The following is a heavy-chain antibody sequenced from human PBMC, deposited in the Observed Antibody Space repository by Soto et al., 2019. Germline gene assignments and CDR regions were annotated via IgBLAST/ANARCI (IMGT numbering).Heavy chain of an antibody. Sequence: ASVKVSCKASGYTFTSYGISWVRQAPGQGLEWMGWISAYNGNTNYAQKLQGRVTMTTDTSTSTAYMELRSLRSDDTAVYYCARVGCSSTSCYLSPYYYYGMDVWGQGTTVTGSS. CDR3: ARVGCSSTSCYLSPYYYYGMDV. CDR2: ISAYNGNT. J-gene: IGHJ6*02. V-gene: IGHV1-18*01. D-gene: IGHD2-2*01. CDR1: GYTFTSYG.